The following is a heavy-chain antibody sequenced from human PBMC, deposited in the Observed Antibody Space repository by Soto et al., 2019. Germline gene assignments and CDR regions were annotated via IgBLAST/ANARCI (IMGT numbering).Heavy chain of an antibody. J-gene: IGHJ4*01. CDR3: AKGAPDGYNVDFFDS. D-gene: IGHD5-12*01. V-gene: IGHV3-9*01. CDR1: GFTFDDYS. Sequence: EVQLVESGGGLVQPGRSLRLSCEASGFTFDDYSIHWVRQAPGKGLEWVSVISWNSADIGYADSLKGRFNTARDNTKKSLYLQMNSLRGEDTAVYYCAKGAPDGYNVDFFDSWGHGTLVIVSS. CDR2: ISWNSADI.